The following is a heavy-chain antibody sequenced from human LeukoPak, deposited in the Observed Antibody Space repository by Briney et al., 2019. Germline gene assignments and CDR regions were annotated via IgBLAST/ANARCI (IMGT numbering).Heavy chain of an antibody. CDR2: INDNGYNT. V-gene: IGHV3-64D*09. D-gene: IGHD1-26*01. J-gene: IGHJ4*02. Sequence: PGGSLRLSCSASGFTFSNFVMHWVRQAPGKGLEYVAIINDNGYNTDYAGSVKGRFTVARDNSKNTLYLQMSSLRPEDTAVYYCVKDLSGSFSFDQRDQGTLVTVSS. CDR3: VKDLSGSFSFDQ. CDR1: GFTFSNFV.